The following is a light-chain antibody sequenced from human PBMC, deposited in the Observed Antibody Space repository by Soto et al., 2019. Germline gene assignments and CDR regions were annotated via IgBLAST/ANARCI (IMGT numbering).Light chain of an antibody. Sequence: EIVMPQSPSTLSVSPGERTALSCRASQSVSSNFAWYQQKPVQAPRLLIYGASTRATGIPARFSVTGSWSEFTLTISSLQSEYFAVSYCQQYNNWPYPFGQGTKLEIK. CDR3: QQYNNWPYP. CDR2: GAS. J-gene: IGKJ2*01. V-gene: IGKV3-15*01. CDR1: QSVSSN.